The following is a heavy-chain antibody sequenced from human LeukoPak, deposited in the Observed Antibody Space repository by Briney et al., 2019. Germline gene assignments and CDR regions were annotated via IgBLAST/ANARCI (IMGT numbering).Heavy chain of an antibody. Sequence: SGESLKISCKGSGYNFANDWIGWVRQMPGKGLEWMGIIYPDDSDTIYSPSFQGQVIISADKSISTAYLQWSSLKASDSAIYYCARQESEITTPANRYFDRWGQGTLVTVSP. D-gene: IGHD2-15*01. CDR1: GYNFANDW. CDR3: ARQESEITTPANRYFDR. J-gene: IGHJ4*02. CDR2: IYPDDSDT. V-gene: IGHV5-51*01.